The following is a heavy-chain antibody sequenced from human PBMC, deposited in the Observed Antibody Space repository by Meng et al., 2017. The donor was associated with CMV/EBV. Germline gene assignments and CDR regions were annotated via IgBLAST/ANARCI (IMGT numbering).Heavy chain of an antibody. J-gene: IGHJ4*02. CDR1: GFTFSSYA. CDR3: ARESFGSHFDY. CDR2: ISYDGSNK. Sequence: GESLKISCAASGFTFSSYAMRWVRQAPGKGLEWVAVISYDGSNKYYADSVKGRFTISRDNSKNTLYLQMNSLRAEDTAVYYCARESFGSHFDYWGQGTLVTVSS. D-gene: IGHD1-26*01. V-gene: IGHV3-30-3*01.